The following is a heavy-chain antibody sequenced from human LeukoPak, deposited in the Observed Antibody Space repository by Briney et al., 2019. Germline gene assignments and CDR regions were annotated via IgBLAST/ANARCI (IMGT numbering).Heavy chain of an antibody. V-gene: IGHV4-59*08. CDR1: GGSISSYY. CDR3: ARHSGSYSTLDY. CDR2: IYYSGTT. Sequence: KTSETLSLTCTVSGGSISSYYWSWIRQPPGKGLEWIGYIYYSGTTNYNPSLKSRVTMSVDTSKNQFSLKLSSVTAADTAVYYCARHSGSYSTLDYWGQGTLVTVSS. J-gene: IGHJ4*02. D-gene: IGHD1-26*01.